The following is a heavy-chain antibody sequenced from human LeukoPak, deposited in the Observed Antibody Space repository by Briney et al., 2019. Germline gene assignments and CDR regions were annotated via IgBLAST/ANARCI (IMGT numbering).Heavy chain of an antibody. J-gene: IGHJ4*02. V-gene: IGHV1-18*01. CDR3: ARDRTNEFDY. CDR1: GYTFTSYG. Sequence: GASVKDSRKASGYTFTSYGISWVRQAPGQGLEWMGWISTYNGITNYAQKLQGRVTMTTDTSTSTAYMELRSLRSDDTAMYYCARDRTNEFDYWGQGTLVTVSS. CDR2: ISTYNGIT. D-gene: IGHD1-1*01.